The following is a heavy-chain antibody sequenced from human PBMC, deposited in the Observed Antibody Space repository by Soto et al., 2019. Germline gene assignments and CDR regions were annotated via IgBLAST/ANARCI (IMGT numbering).Heavy chain of an antibody. J-gene: IGHJ6*03. Sequence: GGSLRLSCAASGFTFSSYAMSWVRQAPGKGLEWVSAISGSGGSTYYADSVKGRFTISRDNSKNTLYLQMNSLRAEDTAVYYCAIGSRGNGDYFSRRYYYYYMDVWGKGTTVTVSS. V-gene: IGHV3-23*01. D-gene: IGHD4-17*01. CDR2: ISGSGGST. CDR3: AIGSRGNGDYFSRRYYYYYMDV. CDR1: GFTFSSYA.